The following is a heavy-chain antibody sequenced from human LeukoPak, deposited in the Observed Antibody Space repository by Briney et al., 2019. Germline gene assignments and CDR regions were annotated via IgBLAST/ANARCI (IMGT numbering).Heavy chain of an antibody. D-gene: IGHD2-2*01. Sequence: SVKVSCKASGGTFSSYAISWVRQAPGQGLEWMGGIIPIFGTVNYAQKFQGRVTITADESTSTAYMELSSLRSEDTAVYYCARDPDIVVVPAAAQEAYYYYYGMDVWGQGTTVTVSS. J-gene: IGHJ6*02. V-gene: IGHV1-69*13. CDR3: ARDPDIVVVPAAAQEAYYYYYGMDV. CDR1: GGTFSSYA. CDR2: IIPIFGTV.